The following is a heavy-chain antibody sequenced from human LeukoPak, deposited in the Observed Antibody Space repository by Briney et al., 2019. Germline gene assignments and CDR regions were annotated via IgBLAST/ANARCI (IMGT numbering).Heavy chain of an antibody. Sequence: PGGSLRLSCAAFGFTFSSYAMSWVRQAPGKGLEWVSAISGSGGSTYYADSVKGRFTISRDNSKNTLYLQMNSLRAEDTAVYYCAKLKTGSMSGPDYWGQGTLVTVSS. D-gene: IGHD3-9*01. V-gene: IGHV3-23*01. CDR2: ISGSGGST. J-gene: IGHJ4*02. CDR3: AKLKTGSMSGPDY. CDR1: GFTFSSYA.